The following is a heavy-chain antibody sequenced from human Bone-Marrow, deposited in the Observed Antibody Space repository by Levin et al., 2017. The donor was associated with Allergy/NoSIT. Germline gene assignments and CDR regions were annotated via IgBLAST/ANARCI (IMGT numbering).Heavy chain of an antibody. D-gene: IGHD6-19*01. CDR2: IYSDDFGGDT. Sequence: AGESLKISCAASGFTVNSKYMSWVRQAPGKGLEWVSVIYSDDFGGDTKYIESVKGRFTISRDTSKNTLYLQMNSLRVEDTAVYYCAKCSGWYGKGFFDLWGRGTLVTVSS. J-gene: IGHJ2*01. V-gene: IGHV3-53*01. CDR3: AKCSGWYGKGFFDL. CDR1: GFTVNSKY.